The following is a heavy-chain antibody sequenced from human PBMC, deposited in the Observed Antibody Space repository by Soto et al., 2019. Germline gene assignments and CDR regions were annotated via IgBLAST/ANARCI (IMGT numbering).Heavy chain of an antibody. D-gene: IGHD6-6*01. J-gene: IGHJ6*02. CDR3: ARRAGSSSSGLYYGLDV. CDR1: GYTFTNYW. Sequence: GESLKISCEASGYTFTNYWIAWVRQVPGRGLEWMGIIYPDDSDTRYSPSFQGQVTISADKSITTAYLQWGSLKASDTAMYYCARRAGSSSSGLYYGLDVWGQGTTVTVSS. CDR2: IYPDDSDT. V-gene: IGHV5-51*01.